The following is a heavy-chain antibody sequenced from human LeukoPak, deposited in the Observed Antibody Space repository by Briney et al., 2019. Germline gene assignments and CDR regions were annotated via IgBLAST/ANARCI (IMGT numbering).Heavy chain of an antibody. Sequence: GASVKVSCKASGGTFSSYAISWVRQAPGQGLEWMGRIIPILGIANYAQKFQGRVTITADKSTSTAYMELSSLRSEDTAVYYCASLTTRHYYYYYGMDVWGQGTTVTVSS. CDR3: ASLTTRHYYYYYGMDV. V-gene: IGHV1-69*04. CDR2: IIPILGIA. D-gene: IGHD3-9*01. CDR1: GGTFSSYA. J-gene: IGHJ6*02.